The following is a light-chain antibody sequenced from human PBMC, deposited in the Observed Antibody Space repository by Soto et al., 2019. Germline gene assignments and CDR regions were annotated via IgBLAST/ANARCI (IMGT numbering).Light chain of an antibody. CDR2: GDS. V-gene: IGLV1-40*01. J-gene: IGLJ3*02. Sequence: QSVLTQPPSVSGAPGQRVTISCTGSSSNIGAGHDVHWYQQLPGTAPKLLMYGDSNRPSGVPDRFSGSKSGTSASLAITGLQAEDEAYYSCQSYDSSLSGSVFGGGTKVTVL. CDR3: QSYDSSLSGSV. CDR1: SSNIGAGHD.